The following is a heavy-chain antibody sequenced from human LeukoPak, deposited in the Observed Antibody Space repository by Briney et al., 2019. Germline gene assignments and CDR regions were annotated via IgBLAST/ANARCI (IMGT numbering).Heavy chain of an antibody. CDR2: ISPSSSYI. CDR1: GFTFSTYN. D-gene: IGHD6-13*01. J-gene: IGHJ3*02. Sequence: PGGSLRLSCAASGFTFSTYNINGVRQAPGKGLEWVSSISPSSSYIYYADSVKGQFTIYRDNAKNSLYLQMNSLRAEDTAVYYCARDRYSTSLDAFDIWGQGTMVTVSS. CDR3: ARDRYSTSLDAFDI. V-gene: IGHV3-21*01.